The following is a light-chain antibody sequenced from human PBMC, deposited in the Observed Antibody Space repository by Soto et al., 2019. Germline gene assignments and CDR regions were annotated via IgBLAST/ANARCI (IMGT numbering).Light chain of an antibody. CDR3: QQYGYSFWT. J-gene: IGKJ1*01. CDR2: DAS. Sequence: IVLTESQATLSLSPGERATLSCRAGQSISTYLAWYQQKSGQAPRLLIYDASNRATGTPARFSGSGSGTDFTLTISSLEPEDSAVYYCQQYGYSFWTFGQGTKVDIK. V-gene: IGKV3-11*01. CDR1: QSISTY.